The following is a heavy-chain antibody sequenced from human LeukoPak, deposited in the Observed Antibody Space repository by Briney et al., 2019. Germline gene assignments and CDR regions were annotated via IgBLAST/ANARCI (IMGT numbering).Heavy chain of an antibody. CDR3: ARVPNIYYYDSSGYYDY. V-gene: IGHV3-74*01. CDR1: GFTVSSNY. D-gene: IGHD3-22*01. CDR2: INSDGSST. Sequence: GGSLRLSCAASGFTVSSNYMSWVRQAPGKGLVWVSRINSDGSSTSYADSVKGRFTISRDNAKNTLYLQMNSLRAEDTPVYYCARVPNIYYYDSSGYYDYWGQGTLVTVSS. J-gene: IGHJ4*02.